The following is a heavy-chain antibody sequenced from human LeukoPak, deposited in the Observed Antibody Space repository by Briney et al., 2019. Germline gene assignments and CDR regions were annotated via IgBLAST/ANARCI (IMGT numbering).Heavy chain of an antibody. CDR2: INWNSGGI. V-gene: IGHV3-9*01. Sequence: PGGSLRLSCAASGFTFDDYAMHWVRQALGKGLEWVSGINWNSGGIRYADSVKGRFTISRDNAKNSLYLEMNSLRAEDTALYYCAKAWGEIHYYDSSGYYSLTHWGQGTLVTVSS. CDR3: AKAWGEIHYYDSSGYYSLTH. J-gene: IGHJ4*02. D-gene: IGHD3-22*01. CDR1: GFTFDDYA.